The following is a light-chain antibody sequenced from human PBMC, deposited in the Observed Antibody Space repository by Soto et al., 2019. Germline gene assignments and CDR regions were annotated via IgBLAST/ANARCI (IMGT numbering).Light chain of an antibody. CDR2: LEGSGSY. CDR1: SGHSSYI. V-gene: IGLV4-60*02. J-gene: IGLJ2*01. CDR3: ETWDINTHVV. Sequence: QSVLTQSSSASASLGSSVKLTCTLSSGHSSYIIAWHQQQPGKAPRYLMKLEGSGSYNKGSGVPDRFSGSSSVADRYLTISTLQFEDEADYYCETWDINTHVVFGGGTKLTVL.